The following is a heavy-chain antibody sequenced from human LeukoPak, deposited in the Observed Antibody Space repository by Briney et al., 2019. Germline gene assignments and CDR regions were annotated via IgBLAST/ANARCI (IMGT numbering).Heavy chain of an antibody. CDR3: ARGTPRGYSYGRSDYYGSGSYPSYDY. CDR2: IRYDGSKK. CDR1: GFIFSSYG. V-gene: IGHV3-30*02. Sequence: GGSLRLSCAASGFIFSSYGMHWVRQAPGKGLEWVAFIRYDGSKKYYADSVKGRFTISRDNSKNTLYLQMNSLRAEDTAVYYCARGTPRGYSYGRSDYYGSGSYPSYDYWGQGTLVTVSS. D-gene: IGHD3-10*01. J-gene: IGHJ4*02.